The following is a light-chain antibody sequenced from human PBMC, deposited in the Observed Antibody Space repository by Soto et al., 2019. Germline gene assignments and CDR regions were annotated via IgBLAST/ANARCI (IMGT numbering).Light chain of an antibody. J-gene: IGKJ4*01. CDR2: DAS. V-gene: IGKV1-5*01. CDR1: QTINTR. CDR3: QQYNSFSRT. Sequence: DIEMRQSPPTLSGSAGERVAITCRASQTINTRLAWYQQKPGQAPRLLIYDASTRATGIPSRFSGSGSGTDFTLTISSLQSEDFAIYYCQQYNSFSRTFGGGTKVDIK.